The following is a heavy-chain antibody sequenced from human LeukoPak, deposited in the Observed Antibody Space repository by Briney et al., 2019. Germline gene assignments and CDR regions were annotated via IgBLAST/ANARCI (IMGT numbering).Heavy chain of an antibody. V-gene: IGHV4-34*01. CDR2: IYYSGST. CDR1: GGSFSGYY. D-gene: IGHD3-16*01. Sequence: PSETLSLTCAVYGGSFSGYYWSWIRQPPGKGLEWIGSIYYSGSTYYNPSLKSRVTISVDTSKNQFSLKLSSVTAADTAVYYCAKQGGRVRGYFGYWGQGPLFTVSS. CDR3: AKQGGRVRGYFGY. J-gene: IGHJ4*02.